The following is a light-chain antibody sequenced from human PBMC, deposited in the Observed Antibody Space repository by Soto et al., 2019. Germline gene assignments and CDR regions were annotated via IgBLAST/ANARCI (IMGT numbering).Light chain of an antibody. Sequence: EIVLTQSPGTLSLSPGERAALSCRASQSVSSSSLAWYQQKPGQAPRLLIYGASTRATGIPDRFSGSGSGSDFTLNISRLEPEDFAVYYCQPYGSSPYTFGQGTKLEIK. V-gene: IGKV3-20*01. CDR3: QPYGSSPYT. CDR1: QSVSSSS. CDR2: GAS. J-gene: IGKJ2*01.